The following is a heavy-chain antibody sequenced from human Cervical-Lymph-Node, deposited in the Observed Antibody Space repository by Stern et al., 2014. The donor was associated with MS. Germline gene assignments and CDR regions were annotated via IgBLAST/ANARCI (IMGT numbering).Heavy chain of an antibody. CDR3: ARDLSGRDDY. V-gene: IGHV3-74*01. D-gene: IGHD1-26*01. J-gene: IGHJ4*02. CDR1: GFIFSSYW. CDR2: TNEDGRTT. Sequence: EVQLVESGGGFVQPGGSLRLSCAASGFIFSSYWMHWVRQAPGKGLVWVARTNEDGRTTNYADSVRGRFTISRDNAKNILYLQMNNLRAEDTAIYYCARDLSGRDDYWGQGTLVTVSS.